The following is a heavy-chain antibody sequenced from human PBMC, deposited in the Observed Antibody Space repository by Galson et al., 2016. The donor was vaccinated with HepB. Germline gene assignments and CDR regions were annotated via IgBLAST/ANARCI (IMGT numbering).Heavy chain of an antibody. V-gene: IGHV3-48*02. CDR2: ISSSSSRL. D-gene: IGHD1-26*01. Sequence: SLRLSCAASGFTFSTDSMSWVRQAPGKGLEWVSYISSSSSRLYYADSVKGRFTISRDNAKNSLYLQMNSLRDEDSAIYYCASDLTRMVGANGFWGRGTLVSVSS. CDR1: GFTFSTDS. J-gene: IGHJ4*02. CDR3: ASDLTRMVGANGF.